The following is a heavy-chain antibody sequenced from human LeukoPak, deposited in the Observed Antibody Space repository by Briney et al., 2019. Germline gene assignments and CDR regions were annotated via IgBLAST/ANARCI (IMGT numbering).Heavy chain of an antibody. Sequence: ASVKVSCKVSGYTLTELSMHWVRQAPAKGLEWMGGFDPEDGETIYAQKFQGRVTMTEDTSTDTAYMELSSLRSEDTAVYYCATARKMVRQPKFRNNWFDPWGQGTLVTVSS. J-gene: IGHJ5*02. CDR3: ATARKMVRQPKFRNNWFDP. CDR1: GYTLTELS. CDR2: FDPEDGET. V-gene: IGHV1-24*01. D-gene: IGHD3-10*01.